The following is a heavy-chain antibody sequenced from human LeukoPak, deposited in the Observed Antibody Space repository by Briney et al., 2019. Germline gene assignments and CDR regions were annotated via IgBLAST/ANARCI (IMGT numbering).Heavy chain of an antibody. Sequence: GASVKVSCKASGYTFTDYFMHWVRQAPGQGLEWMGWVNPNSGGTNYAQRFQGRVTMTRDTSISTVYMELSRLTSDDTAVYYCARGSDYMSTSWYGVWGQGTLVTVSS. CDR1: GYTFTDYF. CDR2: VNPNSGGT. V-gene: IGHV1-2*02. D-gene: IGHD6-13*01. CDR3: ARGSDYMSTSWYGV. J-gene: IGHJ4*02.